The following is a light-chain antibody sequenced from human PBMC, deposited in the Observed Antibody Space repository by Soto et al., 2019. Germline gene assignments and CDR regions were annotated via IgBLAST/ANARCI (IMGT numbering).Light chain of an antibody. J-gene: IGLJ1*01. V-gene: IGLV2-8*01. CDR2: GDD. CDR1: SSDVGGYNY. CDR3: SAWDASLNGAV. Sequence: QSALTQPPSASGSPGQSVTISCTGTSSDVGGYNYVSWYQQLPGAAPKLLIYGDDQRHSGVPDRFSGSKSGSSASLAISGLQSEDEAEYFCSAWDASLNGAVFGTGTKVTVL.